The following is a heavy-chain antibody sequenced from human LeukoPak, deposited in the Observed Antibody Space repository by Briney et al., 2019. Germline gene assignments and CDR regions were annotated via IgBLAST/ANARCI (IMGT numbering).Heavy chain of an antibody. V-gene: IGHV4-59*08. CDR2: IYYSGST. J-gene: IGHJ6*03. CDR3: ARQARRCSGGSCYDLNYYYYYYMDV. D-gene: IGHD2-15*01. CDR1: GGSISSYY. Sequence: SETLSLTCTVSGGSISSYYWSWIRQPPGKGLEWIGYIYYSGSTNYNPSLKSRVTISVDTSKNQFSLKLSSVTAADTAVYYCARQARRCSGGSCYDLNYYYYYYMDVWGKGTTVTVSS.